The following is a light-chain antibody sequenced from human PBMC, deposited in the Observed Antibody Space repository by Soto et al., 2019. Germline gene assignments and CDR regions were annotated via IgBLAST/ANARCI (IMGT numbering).Light chain of an antibody. CDR3: QQHSSGTPVT. Sequence: DIQMTQSPSSLSASVGDRVTITCRASQGINNYLAWYQQKPGKAPKLLIYAASTLQSGVPSWFSGSGSGTDVTTIISSRQPQDVSTNYCQQHSSGTPVTFGPGTKV. V-gene: IGKV1-27*01. CDR1: QGINNY. CDR2: AAS. J-gene: IGKJ3*01.